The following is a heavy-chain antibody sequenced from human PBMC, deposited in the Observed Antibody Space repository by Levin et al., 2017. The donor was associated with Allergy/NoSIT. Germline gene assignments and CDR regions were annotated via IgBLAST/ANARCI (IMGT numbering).Heavy chain of an antibody. CDR1: GYTFTSYG. D-gene: IGHD6-13*01. CDR2: ISAYNGNT. J-gene: IGHJ3*02. Sequence: ASVKVSCKASGYTFTSYGISWVRQAPGQGLEWMGWISAYNGNTNYAQKLQGRVTMTTDTSTSTAYMELRSLRSDDTAVYYCARDKSARYSSSWYSFYAFDIWGQGTMVTVSS. CDR3: ARDKSARYSSSWYSFYAFDI. V-gene: IGHV1-18*01.